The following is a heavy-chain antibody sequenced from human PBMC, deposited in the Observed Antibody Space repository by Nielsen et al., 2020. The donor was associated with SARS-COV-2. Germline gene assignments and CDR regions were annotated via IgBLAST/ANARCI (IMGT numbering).Heavy chain of an antibody. CDR1: GFTFSDYY. CDR3: ARVAGTPPVSYSYFDL. V-gene: IGHV3-11*05. J-gene: IGHJ2*01. Sequence: GGSLRLSCAGSGFTFSDYYMSWIRQAQGKGLEWVAQMSGSSSYIHYADSVKGRYTISKDSAKNSLYLQMNSLRAEDTAVYYCARVAGTPPVSYSYFDLWGRGTLVTVSS. D-gene: IGHD6-19*01. CDR2: MSGSSSYI.